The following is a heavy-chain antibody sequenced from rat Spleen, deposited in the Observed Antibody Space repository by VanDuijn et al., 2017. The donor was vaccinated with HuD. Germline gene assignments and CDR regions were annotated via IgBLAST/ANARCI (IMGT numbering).Heavy chain of an antibody. CDR3: GRDNNYKAY. CDR2: MNGAGST. D-gene: IGHD1-10*01. V-gene: IGHV3-3*01. Sequence: EVQLQESGPGLVKPSQSLSLTCSVTVYSIKSSYRWNWIRKFPGNKLEWMGFMNGAGSTNYNPSLKSRISITRDTSKNQFFLQVNSVTTEDTATFYCGRDNNYKAYWGQGVMVTVSS. J-gene: IGHJ2*01. CDR1: VYSIKSSYR.